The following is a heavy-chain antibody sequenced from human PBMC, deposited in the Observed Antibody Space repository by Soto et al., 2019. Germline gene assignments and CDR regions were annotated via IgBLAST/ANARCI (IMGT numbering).Heavy chain of an antibody. J-gene: IGHJ6*02. V-gene: IGHV3-53*01. CDR1: GITVSRNY. CDR3: ARGGEEILDVYGMDV. D-gene: IGHD3-10*01. Sequence: GGSLRLSCAASGITVSRNYMSWVRQAPGKGLGWVSVIYGGGVTQYAEFVQGRFIISRDNSKNTFYLQMNSLRAEDTAVYYCARGGEEILDVYGMDVWGQGTTVTVSS. CDR2: IYGGGVT.